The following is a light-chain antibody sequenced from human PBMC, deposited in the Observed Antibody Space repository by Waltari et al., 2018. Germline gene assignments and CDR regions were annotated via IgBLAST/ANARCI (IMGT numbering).Light chain of an antibody. V-gene: IGLV2-23*02. CDR3: CSYAGTNTWV. Sequence: QSALTQPASVSASPGQSITLSCNGTSSDVGDSNLVSWYQQHPAKAPKLLIFEVSKRPTGVSNRFSASKSGNTASMTISGLQAEDEATYHCCSYAGTNTWVFGGGTKVTVL. CDR2: EVS. J-gene: IGLJ2*01. CDR1: SSDVGDSNL.